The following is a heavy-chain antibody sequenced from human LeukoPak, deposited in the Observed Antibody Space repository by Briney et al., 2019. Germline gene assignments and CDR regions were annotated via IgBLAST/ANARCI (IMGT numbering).Heavy chain of an antibody. J-gene: IGHJ4*02. CDR3: ARGIESYGDYGY. Sequence: SKTLSLTCTVSGGSISGSYWSWIRQPPGKGLEWIAYMYNSGSTNYNPSLKSRVTISIDTSKNQFSLKLSSLTAADTAIYYCARGIESYGDYGYWGQGILVTVSS. CDR1: GGSISGSY. D-gene: IGHD4-17*01. CDR2: MYNSGST. V-gene: IGHV4-59*01.